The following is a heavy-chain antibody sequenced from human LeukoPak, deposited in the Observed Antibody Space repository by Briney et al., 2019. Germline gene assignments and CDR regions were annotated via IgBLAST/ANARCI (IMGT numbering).Heavy chain of an antibody. CDR3: ARDYIFSAVWELLDNWFDP. V-gene: IGHV4-30-2*01. CDR1: GGSISSGGYY. Sequence: SQTLSLTCTVSGGSISSGGYYWSWIRQPPGKGLEWIGYIHHSGSSYYNSSLKSRVTISVDRSNNQFSLKLSSVTAADTAVYYCARDYIFSAVWELLDNWFDPWGQGTLVTVSS. D-gene: IGHD1-26*01. J-gene: IGHJ5*02. CDR2: IHHSGSS.